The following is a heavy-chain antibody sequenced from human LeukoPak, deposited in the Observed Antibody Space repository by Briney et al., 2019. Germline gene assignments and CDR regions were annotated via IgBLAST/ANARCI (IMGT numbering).Heavy chain of an antibody. Sequence: SETLSLTCAAYGESFSNLYWSWLRQPPGKGLEWIGEINHRGSTTYNPSLKSRVTMSIDTSKNQFSLQLTSVTAADTAVYYCASLILIAAGSDFWGQGNLVTVSS. J-gene: IGHJ4*02. CDR1: GESFSNLY. CDR2: INHRGST. CDR3: ASLILIAAGSDF. D-gene: IGHD6-13*01. V-gene: IGHV4-34*01.